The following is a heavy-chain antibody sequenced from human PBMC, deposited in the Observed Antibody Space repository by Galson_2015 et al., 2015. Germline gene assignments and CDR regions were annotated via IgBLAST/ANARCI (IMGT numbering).Heavy chain of an antibody. Sequence: SLRLSCAASGFTFSNYGMHWVRQAPGKGLERVADISCDGSNKYYADSVKGRFTISRDNSKNILYLQMNSLRAEDTAVYYCAKERHMFGGVIVTPDYWGQGTLFTVSS. CDR1: GFTFSNYG. D-gene: IGHD3-16*02. J-gene: IGHJ4*02. CDR3: AKERHMFGGVIVTPDY. V-gene: IGHV3-30*18. CDR2: ISCDGSNK.